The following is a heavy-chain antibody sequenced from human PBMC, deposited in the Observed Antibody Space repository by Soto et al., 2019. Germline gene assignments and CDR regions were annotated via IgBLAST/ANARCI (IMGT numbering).Heavy chain of an antibody. D-gene: IGHD6-6*01. CDR1: GFTFSSYA. CDR3: VKDALYVYSSSSFFAY. CDR2: ISGSGGST. Sequence: GGSLRLSCAASGFTFSSYAMSWVRQAPGKGLEYVSAISGSGGSTYYADSVKGRFTISRDNSKNTLYLQMSSLRAEDTAVYYCVKDALYVYSSSSFFAYWGQGTLVTVSS. V-gene: IGHV3-64D*08. J-gene: IGHJ4*02.